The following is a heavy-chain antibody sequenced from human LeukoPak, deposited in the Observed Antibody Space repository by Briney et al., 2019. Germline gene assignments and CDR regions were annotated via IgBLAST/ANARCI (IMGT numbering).Heavy chain of an antibody. J-gene: IGHJ6*02. D-gene: IGHD2-15*01. CDR1: GFTFSDHN. V-gene: IGHV3-11*04. CDR2: ISSSGSTI. Sequence: KSGGSLRLSCVASGFTFSDHNMSWIRQAPGKGLEWVSYISSSGSTIYYADSVKGRFTISRDNAKNSLYLQMNSLRAEDTAVYYCARDRGCSGGSCYDYYYGMDVWGQGTTVTVSS. CDR3: ARDRGCSGGSCYDYYYGMDV.